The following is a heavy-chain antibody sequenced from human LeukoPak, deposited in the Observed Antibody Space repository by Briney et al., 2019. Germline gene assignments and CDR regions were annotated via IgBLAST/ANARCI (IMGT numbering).Heavy chain of an antibody. D-gene: IGHD6-6*01. Sequence: PSETLSLTCTVSGGSISSYYWSWIRQPPGKGLEWIGYIYYSGSTNYNPSLKSRVTISVDTSKNQFSLKLSSVTAADTAVYYCARDRYSSSAFDIWGQGTMVTVSS. CDR3: ARDRYSSSAFDI. CDR1: GGSISSYY. J-gene: IGHJ3*02. V-gene: IGHV4-59*01. CDR2: IYYSGST.